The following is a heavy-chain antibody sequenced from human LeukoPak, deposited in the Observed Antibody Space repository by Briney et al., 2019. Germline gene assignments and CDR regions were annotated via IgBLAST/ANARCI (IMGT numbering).Heavy chain of an antibody. CDR1: GYSISSGYY. Sequence: SETLSLTCTVSGYSISSGYYWGWIRQPPGKGLEWIGSIYHSGSTYYNPSLKSRVTISVDTSKNQFSLKLSSVTAADTAVYYRARVPAAAGKYYFDYWGQGTLVTVSS. V-gene: IGHV4-38-2*02. D-gene: IGHD6-13*01. J-gene: IGHJ4*02. CDR3: ARVPAAAGKYYFDY. CDR2: IYHSGST.